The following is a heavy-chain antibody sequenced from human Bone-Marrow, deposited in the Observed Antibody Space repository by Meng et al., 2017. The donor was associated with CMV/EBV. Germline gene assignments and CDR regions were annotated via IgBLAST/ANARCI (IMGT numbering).Heavy chain of an antibody. Sequence: SVKVSCKASGGTFSSYAISWVRQAPGQGLEWMGGIIPIFGTANYAQKFQGRVTITTDESTSTAYMELSSLRSEDTAVYYCAVAGTGYYYYYGMDVWGQGTTVTVSS. D-gene: IGHD6-19*01. J-gene: IGHJ6*02. CDR1: GGTFSSYA. V-gene: IGHV1-69*05. CDR3: AVAGTGYYYYYGMDV. CDR2: IIPIFGTA.